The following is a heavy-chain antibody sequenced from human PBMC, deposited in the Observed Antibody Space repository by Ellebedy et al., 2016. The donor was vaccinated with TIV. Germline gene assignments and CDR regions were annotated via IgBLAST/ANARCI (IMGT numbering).Heavy chain of an antibody. D-gene: IGHD1-1*01. Sequence: GESLKISCAASGFTLSTYWMNWVRQAPGKGLEWVSSMRQDGREEYFVDSVKGRFTISRDNTKNALYLQMNSLRAEDTAVYYRARGNGYYFDYWGQGTLVIVSS. J-gene: IGHJ4*02. CDR2: MRQDGREE. V-gene: IGHV3-7*01. CDR1: GFTLSTYW. CDR3: ARGNGYYFDY.